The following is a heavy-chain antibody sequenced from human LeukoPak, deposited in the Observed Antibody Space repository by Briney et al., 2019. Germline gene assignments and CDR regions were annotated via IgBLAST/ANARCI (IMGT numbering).Heavy chain of an antibody. D-gene: IGHD3-10*01. Sequence: GASVKVSCKASGYTFTSYYMHWVRQAPGQGLEWMGIINPSGGSTSYARKFQGRVTMTRDTSTSTVYMELSSLRSEDTAVYYCARAGDYYGSGSYSNYFDYWGQGTLVTVSS. V-gene: IGHV1-46*03. CDR1: GYTFTSYY. J-gene: IGHJ4*02. CDR3: ARAGDYYGSGSYSNYFDY. CDR2: INPSGGST.